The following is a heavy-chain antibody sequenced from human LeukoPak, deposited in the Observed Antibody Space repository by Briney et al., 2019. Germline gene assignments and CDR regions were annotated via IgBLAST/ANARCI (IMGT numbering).Heavy chain of an antibody. Sequence: PGGSLRPSCAASGFTFSSYAMSWVRQAPGKGLEWVSAISGSGGSTYYADSVKGRFTISRDNSKNTLYLQMNSLRAEDTAVYYCARDIVGATYLDYWGQGTLVTVSS. CDR1: GFTFSSYA. CDR3: ARDIVGATYLDY. J-gene: IGHJ4*02. D-gene: IGHD1-26*01. CDR2: ISGSGGST. V-gene: IGHV3-23*01.